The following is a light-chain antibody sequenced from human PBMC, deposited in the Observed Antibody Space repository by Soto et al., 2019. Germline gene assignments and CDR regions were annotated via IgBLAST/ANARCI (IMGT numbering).Light chain of an antibody. CDR3: QQYNNWPPYT. V-gene: IGKV3-15*01. CDR1: QSVSSN. CDR2: GAS. Sequence: EIVMTQSPATLSVSPGERATLSCRASQSVSSNLAWYQQKPGQAPRLLIYGASTRATGIPARFSGSGSGTEDTLPISSLQSEDFAVYYCQQYNNWPPYTFGQGTKLEIK. J-gene: IGKJ2*01.